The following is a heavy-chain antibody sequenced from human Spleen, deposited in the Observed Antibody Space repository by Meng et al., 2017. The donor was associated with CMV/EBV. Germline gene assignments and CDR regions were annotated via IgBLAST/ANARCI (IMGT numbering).Heavy chain of an antibody. CDR2: IIPIFGTA. CDR1: GCPFSRYA. CDR3: ARDRGIAARKTRNFDY. Sequence: QRGQAGCEGKKPGASVKVVCKASGCPFSRYAISWVRQAPGQGLEWMGGIIPIFGTANYAQKFQGRVTITVDESTSTAYMELSSLRSEDTAVYYCARDRGIAARKTRNFDYWGQGTLVTVSS. V-gene: IGHV1-69*13. D-gene: IGHD6-6*01. J-gene: IGHJ4*02.